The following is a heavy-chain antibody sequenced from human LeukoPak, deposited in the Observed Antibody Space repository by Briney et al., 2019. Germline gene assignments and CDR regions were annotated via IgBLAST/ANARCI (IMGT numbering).Heavy chain of an antibody. CDR2: ISSSSSDI. CDR3: AGSPTANYYYYMDV. J-gene: IGHJ6*03. V-gene: IGHV3-21*01. Sequence: GGSLRLSCAASGFTFSSYSMNWVRQAPGKGLEWVSSISSSSSDIYYADSVKGRFTIYRDNAKNSLYLQMNSLRAEDTAVYYCAGSPTANYYYYMDVWGKGTTVTVSS. CDR1: GFTFSSYS.